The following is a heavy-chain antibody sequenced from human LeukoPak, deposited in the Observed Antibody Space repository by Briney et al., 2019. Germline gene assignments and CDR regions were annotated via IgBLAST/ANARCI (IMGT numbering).Heavy chain of an antibody. CDR2: ISSSGGST. CDR3: AKRPVNGHGLDP. V-gene: IGHV3-23*01. J-gene: IGHJ5*02. Sequence: PGGSLRLSCAASGFTFSSYAMSWVRQSPGKGLEWVSAISSSGGSTYYADSVKGRFTISRDNSKNTLYLQMNSLRAEDTAVYYCAKRPVNGHGLDPCGQGTLVTVSS. CDR1: GFTFSSYA. D-gene: IGHD2-8*01.